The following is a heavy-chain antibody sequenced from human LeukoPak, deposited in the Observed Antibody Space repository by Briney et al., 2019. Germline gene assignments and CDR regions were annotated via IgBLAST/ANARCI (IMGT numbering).Heavy chain of an antibody. Sequence: PGGSLRLSCAASGFTFSSYAMSWVRQAPGKGLEWVSAISGSGGSTYYADSVKGRFTISRDNSKNTLYLQMNSLRVEDTAVYYCARDDSVYRIAAAGTNYWGQGTLVTVSS. CDR2: ISGSGGST. D-gene: IGHD6-13*01. CDR1: GFTFSSYA. J-gene: IGHJ4*02. CDR3: ARDDSVYRIAAAGTNY. V-gene: IGHV3-23*01.